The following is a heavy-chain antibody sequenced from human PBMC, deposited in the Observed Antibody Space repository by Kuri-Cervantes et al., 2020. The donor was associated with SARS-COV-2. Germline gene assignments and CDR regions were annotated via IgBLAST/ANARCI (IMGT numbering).Heavy chain of an antibody. V-gene: IGHV3-23*03. CDR2: IYSGGSST. CDR3: AKGGLDSGWGY. Sequence: GESLKISCAASGFTFSSYAMSWVRQAPGKGLEWVSVIYSGGSSTYYADSVKGRFTISRDNSKNTLYLQMNSLRAEVTAVYYCAKGGLDSGWGYWGQGTLVTVSS. CDR1: GFTFSSYA. J-gene: IGHJ4*02. D-gene: IGHD6-19*01.